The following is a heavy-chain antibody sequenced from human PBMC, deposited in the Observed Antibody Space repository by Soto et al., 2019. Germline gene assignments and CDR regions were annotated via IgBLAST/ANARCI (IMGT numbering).Heavy chain of an antibody. D-gene: IGHD3-10*01. CDR2: INPSGGST. Sequence: ALVTVSCKASGYTFPSYYVRWVRQTPGQGLEWMGIINPSGGSTSYAQKFQGRVTMTRDTSTSTVYMELSSLRSEDTAVYYCAKTPYGSGSYYDYWGQGTLVTVSS. CDR3: AKTPYGSGSYYDY. V-gene: IGHV1-46*01. J-gene: IGHJ4*02. CDR1: GYTFPSYY.